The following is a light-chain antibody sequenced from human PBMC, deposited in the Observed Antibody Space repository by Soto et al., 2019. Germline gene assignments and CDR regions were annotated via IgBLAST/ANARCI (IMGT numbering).Light chain of an antibody. CDR3: QQYGSSPPYT. J-gene: IGKJ2*01. CDR2: ATS. V-gene: IGKV3-20*01. CDR1: QRVSSSN. Sequence: EIVLTQSPGTLSLSPGERATLSCRASQRVSSSNLAWYQQKPGQAPRLLIYATSSRATGLPDRFSGSVSGTDFTLTISRLEPEDFAVYYCQQYGSSPPYTFGQGTKLEIK.